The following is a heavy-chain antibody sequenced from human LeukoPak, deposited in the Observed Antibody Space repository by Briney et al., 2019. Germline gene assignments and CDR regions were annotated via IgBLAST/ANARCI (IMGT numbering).Heavy chain of an antibody. Sequence: GGSLRLSCAASGFTFDDYAMHWVRQAPGKGLEWVSGISWNSGSIGYADSVKGRFTISRDNAKNSLYLQMNSLRAEDTALNYCAKDLMYGPYYGMDVWGQGTTVTVSS. CDR1: GFTFDDYA. V-gene: IGHV3-9*01. CDR3: AKDLMYGPYYGMDV. J-gene: IGHJ6*02. D-gene: IGHD2-8*01. CDR2: ISWNSGSI.